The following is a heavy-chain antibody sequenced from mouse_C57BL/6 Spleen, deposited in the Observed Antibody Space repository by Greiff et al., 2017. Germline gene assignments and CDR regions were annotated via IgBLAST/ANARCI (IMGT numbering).Heavy chain of an antibody. CDR3: ASQLTGTAWFAY. Sequence: VQLQQSGAELMKPGASVKLSCKATGYTFTGYWIEWVKQRPGHGLEWIGEILPGSGSTNYNEKFKGKATFTADTSSNPAYMQLSSLTTEDSAIYYCASQLTGTAWFAYWGQGTLVTVSA. CDR1: GYTFTGYW. V-gene: IGHV1-9*01. D-gene: IGHD4-1*01. J-gene: IGHJ3*01. CDR2: ILPGSGST.